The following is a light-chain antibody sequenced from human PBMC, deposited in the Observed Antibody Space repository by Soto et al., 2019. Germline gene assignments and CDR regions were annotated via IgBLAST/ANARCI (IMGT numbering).Light chain of an antibody. CDR2: DAS. V-gene: IGKV3-11*01. CDR1: QSVSSY. CDR3: QQRSNWPIT. J-gene: IGKJ5*01. Sequence: EIVLTKSPATLSLSPGERATLSCRASQSVSSYLAWYQQKPGQAPRLLIYDASNRATGIPARFSGSGSGTDFTLTISSLEPEDFAVYYWQQRSNWPITFGQGTRLEIK.